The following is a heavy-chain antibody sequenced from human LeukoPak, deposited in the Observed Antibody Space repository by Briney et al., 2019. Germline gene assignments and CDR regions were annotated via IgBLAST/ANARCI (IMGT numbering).Heavy chain of an antibody. V-gene: IGHV3-23*01. J-gene: IGHJ4*02. CDR3: TTYRAYSNLASFDY. Sequence: GGSLRLSCAASAFTFSSYGMSWVRQAPGKGLEWVSAISGSGGSTYYADSVKGRFTISRDNSKNTLYLQMNSLKTEDTAVYYCTTYRAYSNLASFDYWGQGTLVTVSS. D-gene: IGHD4-11*01. CDR2: ISGSGGST. CDR1: AFTFSSYG.